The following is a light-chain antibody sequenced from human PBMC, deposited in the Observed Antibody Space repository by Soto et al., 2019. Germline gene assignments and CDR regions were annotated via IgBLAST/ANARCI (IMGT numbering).Light chain of an antibody. CDR3: QTWGAGVVV. CDR1: SGHSSYA. J-gene: IGLJ2*01. CDR2: LNIDGSH. V-gene: IGLV4-69*01. Sequence: QPVLTQSPSASASLGASVNLTCTLSSGHSSYAIAWHQQQPEKGPRYLMKLNIDGSHMKGDGIPDRFSGSSSGTERYLTISSLQSEDEADYYCQTWGAGVVVFGGGTKLTVL.